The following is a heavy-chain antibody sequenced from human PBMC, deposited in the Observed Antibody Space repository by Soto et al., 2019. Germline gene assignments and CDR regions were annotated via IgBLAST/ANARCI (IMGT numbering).Heavy chain of an antibody. Sequence: GGSRSLSWSSAGCTFTRYGMNSTRQATGKGLEWVSSISSTTNYIYYGDSMKGRFTISRDNAKNSLYLEMNSLRAEDTAVYYCARESEDLTSNFDYWGQGTLVTV. CDR3: ARESEDLTSNFDY. V-gene: IGHV3-21*06. CDR1: GCTFTRYG. J-gene: IGHJ4*02. CDR2: ISSTTNYI.